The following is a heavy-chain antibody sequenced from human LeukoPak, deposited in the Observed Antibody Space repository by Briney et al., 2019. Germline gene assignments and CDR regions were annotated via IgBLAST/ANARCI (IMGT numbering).Heavy chain of an antibody. CDR3: ARGRITMVRGVIITPLDY. J-gene: IGHJ4*02. CDR1: GFTFSSYG. D-gene: IGHD3-10*01. V-gene: IGHV3-30*03. CDR2: ISYDGSNK. Sequence: GGSLRLSCAASGFTFSSYGMHWVRQAPGKGLVGVAVISYDGSNKYYADSVKGRFTISRDNSKNTLYLQMNSLRAEDTAVYYCARGRITMVRGVIITPLDYWGQGTLVTVSS.